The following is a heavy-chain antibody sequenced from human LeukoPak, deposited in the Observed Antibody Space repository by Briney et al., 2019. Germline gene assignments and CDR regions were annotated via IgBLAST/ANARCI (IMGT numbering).Heavy chain of an antibody. CDR2: ISSSSSYI. D-gene: IGHD6-19*01. CDR1: GFTFSSYS. CDR3: ARDSGSGDSSGWYRYFDY. V-gene: IGHV3-21*01. J-gene: IGHJ4*02. Sequence: KPGGSLRLSCAASGFTFSSYSMNWVRQAPGKGLEWVSSISSSSSYIYYADSVKGRFTISRDNAKNSLYLQMNSLRAEDTAVCYCARDSGSGDSSGWYRYFDYWGQGTLVTVSS.